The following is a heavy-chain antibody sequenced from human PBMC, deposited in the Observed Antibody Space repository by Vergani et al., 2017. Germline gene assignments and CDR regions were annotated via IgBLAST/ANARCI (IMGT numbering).Heavy chain of an antibody. J-gene: IGHJ3*02. D-gene: IGHD6-13*01. V-gene: IGHV6-1*01. CDR1: GDSISSNSAA. CDR2: TYYRSKWFN. Sequence: QVHLQQSGPGLVKPSQTLSLTCAISGDSISSNSAAWSWIRQSPSRGLEWLGRTYYRSKWFNDYTSSVKSRMTINPDTSKNQFSLQLDSVTPEDTAVYFCARGDSSRRAFDIWGQGTMVTVSS. CDR3: ARGDSSRRAFDI.